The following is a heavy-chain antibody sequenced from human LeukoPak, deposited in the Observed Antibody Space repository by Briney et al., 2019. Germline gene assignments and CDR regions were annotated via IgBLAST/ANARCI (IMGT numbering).Heavy chain of an antibody. V-gene: IGHV3-23*01. D-gene: IGHD2-2*02. J-gene: IGHJ6*02. Sequence: GGSLRLSCAASGFTFSSYAMSWVRQAPGKGLEWVSAISGSGGSTYYADSVKGRFTISGDNSKNTLYLQMNSLRAEDTAVYYCAKGYGYTYYYYGMDVWGQGTTVTVSS. CDR3: AKGYGYTYYYYGMDV. CDR2: ISGSGGST. CDR1: GFTFSSYA.